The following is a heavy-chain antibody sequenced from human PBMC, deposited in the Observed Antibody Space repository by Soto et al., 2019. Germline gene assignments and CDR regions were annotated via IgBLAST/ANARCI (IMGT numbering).Heavy chain of an antibody. Sequence: SETLSLTCAVYGGSFSDHYWSWIRQSPGKGLEWIGEINHGGRTNYNPSLESRASLLVDTSKNQFSLSLGSLTAADTAVYFCARGRGGYSYGGLDSWGQGTLVTVS. D-gene: IGHD5-18*01. V-gene: IGHV4-34*01. CDR2: INHGGRT. J-gene: IGHJ4*02. CDR3: ARGRGGYSYGGLDS. CDR1: GGSFSDHY.